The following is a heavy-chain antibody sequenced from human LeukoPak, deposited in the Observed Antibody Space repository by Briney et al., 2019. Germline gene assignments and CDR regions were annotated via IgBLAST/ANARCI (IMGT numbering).Heavy chain of an antibody. CDR2: IIPILGIA. CDR1: GGTFISYA. V-gene: IGHV1-69*04. D-gene: IGHD5-12*01. Sequence: GASVKVSFKASGGTFISYAISWVRQAPGQGLEWMGRIIPILGIANYAQKFQGRVTITADKSTSTAYMELSSLRSEDTAVYYCARDHGLYSGYDSGDFDYWGQGTLVTVSS. J-gene: IGHJ4*02. CDR3: ARDHGLYSGYDSGDFDY.